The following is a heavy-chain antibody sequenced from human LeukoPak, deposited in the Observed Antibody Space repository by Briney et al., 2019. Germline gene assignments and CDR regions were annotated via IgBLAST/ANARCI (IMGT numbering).Heavy chain of an antibody. CDR1: GYTFTGYY. Sequence: GASVKVSCKASGYTFTGYYMHWVRQAPGQGLEWMGWINPNSGGTNYAQKFQGRVTMTRDTSISTAYMELSRLRSDDTAVYYCARDESSSWYEGDDYWGQGTLVTVSS. D-gene: IGHD6-13*01. CDR2: INPNSGGT. CDR3: ARDESSSWYEGDDY. V-gene: IGHV1-2*02. J-gene: IGHJ4*02.